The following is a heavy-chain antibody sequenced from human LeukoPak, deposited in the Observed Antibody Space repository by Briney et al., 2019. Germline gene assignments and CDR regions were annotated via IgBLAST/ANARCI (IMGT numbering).Heavy chain of an antibody. Sequence: ASVTVSCKASGYTFTVYYMHWVRQAPGQGLEWMGWINPNSGGTNYAQKFQGRVTMTRDTSISTAYMELSRLRSDDTAVYYCARANYDYVWGSYRIPSPLDYWGQGTLVTVSS. V-gene: IGHV1-2*02. J-gene: IGHJ4*02. CDR3: ARANYDYVWGSYRIPSPLDY. CDR2: INPNSGGT. CDR1: GYTFTVYY. D-gene: IGHD3-16*02.